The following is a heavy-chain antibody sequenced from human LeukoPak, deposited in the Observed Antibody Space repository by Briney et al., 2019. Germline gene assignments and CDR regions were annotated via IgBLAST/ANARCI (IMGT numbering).Heavy chain of an antibody. CDR3: ARELVSLGTGYFDL. Sequence: GGSLRLSCEASGFTFGTYGMTWVRQAPGKGLEWVSGITGSSTWTYYADSVRGRFTISRDNSKDTLHLQMNNLTADDTAIYYCARELVSLGTGYFDLWGRGSQVAVCS. V-gene: IGHV3-23*01. CDR1: GFTFGTYG. D-gene: IGHD7-27*01. J-gene: IGHJ2*01. CDR2: ITGSSTWT.